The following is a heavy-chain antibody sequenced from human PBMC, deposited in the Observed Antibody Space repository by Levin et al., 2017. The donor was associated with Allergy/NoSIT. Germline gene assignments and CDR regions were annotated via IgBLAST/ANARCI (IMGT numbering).Heavy chain of an antibody. D-gene: IGHD6-13*01. J-gene: IGHJ4*02. CDR2: INLGDSET. V-gene: IGHV5-51*01. CDR1: AYNFTAHW. CDR3: AKSQGRGYSSNWYYLDS. Sequence: KHGESLKISCKGSAYNFTAHWIAWVRQMPGKGLEWMGVINLGDSETRYSPSFEGQVTISADKSIFTAYLQWSSLEAADSAIYYCAKSQGRGYSSNWYYLDSWGQGTLVTVSS.